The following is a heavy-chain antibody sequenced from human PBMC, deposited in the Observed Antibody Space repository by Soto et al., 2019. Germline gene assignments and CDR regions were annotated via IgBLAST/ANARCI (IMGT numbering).Heavy chain of an antibody. CDR2: ISSSSSYI. CDR1: GFTFSSYS. CDR3: ARGNEYYDSSGPNWFDP. V-gene: IGHV3-21*01. J-gene: IGHJ5*02. D-gene: IGHD3-22*01. Sequence: LRLSCAASGFTFSSYSMNWVRQAPGKGLEWVSSISSSSSYIYYADSVKGRFTISRDNAKNSLYLQMNSLRAEDTAVYYCARGNEYYDSSGPNWFDPWGQGTLVTVSS.